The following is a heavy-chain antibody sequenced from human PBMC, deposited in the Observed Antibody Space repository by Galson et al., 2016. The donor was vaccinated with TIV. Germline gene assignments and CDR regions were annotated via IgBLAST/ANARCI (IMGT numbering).Heavy chain of an antibody. CDR1: GFTFSSYA. V-gene: IGHV3-23*01. Sequence: SLRLSCAASGFTFSSYAMSWVRQAPGKGLEWVSGISGSGFSTFYADSVKGRFTISRDNSKNTLDLQMNSLRAEETAIYYCAKDTGSRPRNWFDPWGQGTLVTVSS. J-gene: IGHJ5*02. CDR3: AKDTGSRPRNWFDP. CDR2: ISGSGFST. D-gene: IGHD7-27*01.